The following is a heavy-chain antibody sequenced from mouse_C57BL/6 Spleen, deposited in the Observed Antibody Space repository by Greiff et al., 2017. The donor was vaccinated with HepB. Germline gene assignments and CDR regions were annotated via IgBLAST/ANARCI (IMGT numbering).Heavy chain of an antibody. CDR2: IDPNSGGT. D-gene: IGHD1-1*01. J-gene: IGHJ4*01. V-gene: IGHV1-72*01. CDR3: AREVWDYYGSSYDPYYYAMDY. CDR1: GYTFTSYW. Sequence: QVQLQQPGAELVKPGASVKLSCKASGYTFTSYWMHWVKQRPGRGLEWIGRIDPNSGGTKYNEKFKSKATLTVDKPSSTAYMQLSSLTSEDSAVYYCAREVWDYYGSSYDPYYYAMDYWGQGTSVTVSS.